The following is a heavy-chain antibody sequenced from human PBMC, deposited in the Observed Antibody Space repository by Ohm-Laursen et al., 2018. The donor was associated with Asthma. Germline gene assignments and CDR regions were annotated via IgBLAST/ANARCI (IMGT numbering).Heavy chain of an antibody. V-gene: IGHV4-4*02. CDR2: VSYSGST. D-gene: IGHD1-26*01. Sequence: SDTLSLTCDVPGDSISGINWWSWVRQSPGKGLQGLAEVSYSGSTNYNPSLESRITVSADKSKNQLSLTLTSATAEDTAMYYCTRRGGSDLIHFGSWGQGTPVTVSS. J-gene: IGHJ4*02. CDR3: TRRGGSDLIHFGS. CDR1: GDSISGINW.